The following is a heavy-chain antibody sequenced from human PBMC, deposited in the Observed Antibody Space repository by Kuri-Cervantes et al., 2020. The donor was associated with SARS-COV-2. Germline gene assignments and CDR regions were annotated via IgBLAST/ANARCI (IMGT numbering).Heavy chain of an antibody. CDR1: GFTFSSYG. CDR2: ISYDGSNK. D-gene: IGHD3-22*01. J-gene: IGHJ4*02. Sequence: GESLKISCAASGFTFSSYGMHWVRQAPGKGLEWVAVISYDGSNKYYADSVKGRLTISRDNSKNTLYLQMNSLRAEDTAVYYCAKGGETAYDSSLDYWGQGTLVTVSS. CDR3: AKGGETAYDSSLDY. V-gene: IGHV3-30*18.